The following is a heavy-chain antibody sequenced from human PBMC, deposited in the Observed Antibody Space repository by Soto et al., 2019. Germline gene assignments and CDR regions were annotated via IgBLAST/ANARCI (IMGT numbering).Heavy chain of an antibody. CDR2: IYYSGST. CDR3: ARSPRYSSSWYSGAFDI. J-gene: IGHJ3*02. D-gene: IGHD6-13*01. CDR1: GGSISSSSYY. Sequence: SETLSLTCTVSGGSISSSSYYWGWIRQPPGKGLEWIGSIYYSGSTYYNPSLKSRVTISVDTSRNQFSLKLSSVTAADTAVYYCARSPRYSSSWYSGAFDIWGQGTMVTVS. V-gene: IGHV4-39*01.